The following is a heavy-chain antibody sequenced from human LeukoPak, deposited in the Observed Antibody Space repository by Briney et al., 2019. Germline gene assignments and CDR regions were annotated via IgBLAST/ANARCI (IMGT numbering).Heavy chain of an antibody. CDR3: AKAAAAPGFDF. J-gene: IGHJ4*02. D-gene: IGHD6-13*01. Sequence: GGSLRLSCAASGFTFRNYAMSWVRQAPGKGLEWVATVSGSGDRMYHADSVKGRFTISRDNSKNTIYLQMNSLRAEDTALYYCAKAAAAPGFDFWGQGTLVTVSS. V-gene: IGHV3-23*01. CDR1: GFTFRNYA. CDR2: VSGSGDRM.